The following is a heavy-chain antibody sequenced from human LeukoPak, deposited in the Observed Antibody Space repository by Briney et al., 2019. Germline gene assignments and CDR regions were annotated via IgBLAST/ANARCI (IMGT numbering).Heavy chain of an antibody. Sequence: QLGGSLRLSCAASGLSFSSYWMHWVRQVPGKGLVWVSRLNSDGSSTSYADSVKGRFTISRDNAKNTLYLQMNSLRAEDTAVYYCVRGGYYVSGSFDYWGQGTLVTVSS. J-gene: IGHJ4*02. V-gene: IGHV3-74*01. D-gene: IGHD3-10*01. CDR2: LNSDGSST. CDR3: VRGGYYVSGSFDY. CDR1: GLSFSSYW.